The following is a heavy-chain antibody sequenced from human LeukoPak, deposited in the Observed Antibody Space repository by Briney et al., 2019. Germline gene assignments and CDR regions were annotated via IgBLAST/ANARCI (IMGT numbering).Heavy chain of an antibody. CDR3: ARVRHSSSGGYYFDY. CDR1: GFTFSDYY. Sequence: LRLSCAASGFTFSDYYMSWIRQAPGKGLEWIGYIYYSGSTYYNPSLKSRVTISVDTSKNQFSLKLSSVTAADTAVYYCARVRHSSSGGYYFDYWGQGTLVTVSS. CDR2: IYYSGST. V-gene: IGHV4-31*02. J-gene: IGHJ4*02. D-gene: IGHD6-6*01.